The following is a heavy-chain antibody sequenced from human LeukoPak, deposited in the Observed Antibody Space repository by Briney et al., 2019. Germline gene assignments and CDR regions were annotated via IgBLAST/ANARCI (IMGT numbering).Heavy chain of an antibody. V-gene: IGHV3-48*01. CDR2: ISSASNTI. J-gene: IGHJ5*02. D-gene: IGHD3-10*01. CDR1: GFTFSSYS. Sequence: GGSLRLSCAAPGFTFSSYSMNRVRQAPGKGLEWVSYISSASNTIYYADSVKGRFTISRDNAKNSLYLQMNSLRAEDTAMYYCARDGWFGDYNWFDPWGQGTLVTVSS. CDR3: ARDGWFGDYNWFDP.